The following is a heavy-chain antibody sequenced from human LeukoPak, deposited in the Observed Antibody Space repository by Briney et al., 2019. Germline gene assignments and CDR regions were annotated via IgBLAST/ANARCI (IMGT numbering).Heavy chain of an antibody. CDR2: ISWNSGSI. Sequence: GRSLRLSCAASGFTFDDYAMHWVRQAPGKGLEWVSGISWNSGSIGYADSVKGRFTISRDNAKNSLYLQMNSLRAEDTALYCCAKDSDSSGYHFDYWGQGTLVTVSS. D-gene: IGHD3-22*01. CDR1: GFTFDDYA. CDR3: AKDSDSSGYHFDY. V-gene: IGHV3-9*01. J-gene: IGHJ4*02.